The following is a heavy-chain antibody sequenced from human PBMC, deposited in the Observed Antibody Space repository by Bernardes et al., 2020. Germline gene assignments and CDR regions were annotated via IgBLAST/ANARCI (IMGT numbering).Heavy chain of an antibody. V-gene: IGHV4-59*01. Sequence: SETLSLTCTVSGGSINSYYWSWIRQPPGKGLEWIGYISYSGSTNYNPSLKSRVTISIDMSKNQFSLKLNSVTAADTAVYYCARGGAINYLPVDYWGQGTLVTVSS. CDR3: ARGGAINYLPVDY. D-gene: IGHD4-4*01. CDR2: ISYSGST. J-gene: IGHJ4*02. CDR1: GGSINSYY.